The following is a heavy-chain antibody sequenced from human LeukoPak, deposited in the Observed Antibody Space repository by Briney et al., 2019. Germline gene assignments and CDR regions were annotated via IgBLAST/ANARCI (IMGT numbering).Heavy chain of an antibody. CDR3: ARRDIVVVVSASDY. CDR2: ITASGDST. V-gene: IGHV3-23*01. Sequence: GESLRLSCAASGFTFSNYVMIWVRQAPGKGLEWVSGITASGDSTYYGDSVKGRFTMSRDNSKNTVYLQMNSLRVDDTAVYYCARRDIVVVVSASDYWGQGTLITVSS. J-gene: IGHJ4*02. CDR1: GFTFSNYV. D-gene: IGHD2-15*01.